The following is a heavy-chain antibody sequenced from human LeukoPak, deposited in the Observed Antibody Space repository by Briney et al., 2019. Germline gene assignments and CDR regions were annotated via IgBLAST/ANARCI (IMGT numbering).Heavy chain of an antibody. CDR2: INPSGGST. CDR3: ARHKEVGDYYYFDY. Sequence: GSSVKVSCKASGGTFSSYAISWVRQAPGQGHEWMGIINPSGGSTSYTQKFQGRVTMTRDTSTTTVYMELSSLRSQDTAVYYCARHKEVGDYYYFDYWGQGTLVTVSS. J-gene: IGHJ4*02. V-gene: IGHV1-46*01. D-gene: IGHD2/OR15-2a*01. CDR1: GGTFSSYA.